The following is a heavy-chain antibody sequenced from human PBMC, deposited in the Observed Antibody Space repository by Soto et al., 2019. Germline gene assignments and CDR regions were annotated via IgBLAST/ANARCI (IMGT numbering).Heavy chain of an antibody. J-gene: IGHJ6*02. CDR1: GYTFTGYY. V-gene: IGHV1-2*02. CDR2: INPNSGGT. CDR3: ARAELASAGLKGYYYGMDV. D-gene: IGHD6-13*01. Sequence: ASVKVSCKASGYTFTGYYMHWVRQAPGQGLEWMGWINPNSGGTNYAQKFQGRVTMTRDTSISTAYMELSRLRSDDTAVYYCARAELASAGLKGYYYGMDVWGQGTTVPVSS.